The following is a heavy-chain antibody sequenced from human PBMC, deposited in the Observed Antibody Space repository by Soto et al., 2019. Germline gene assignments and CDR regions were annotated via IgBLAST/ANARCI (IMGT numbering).Heavy chain of an antibody. V-gene: IGHV3-23*01. CDR1: GFTFSSYA. CDR3: AKDRAGYSSGWYAGETDY. CDR2: ISGSGGST. J-gene: IGHJ4*02. Sequence: EVQLLESGGGLVQPGGSLRLSCAASGFTFSSYAMSWVRQAPGKGLEWVSAISGSGGSTYYADSVKGRFTISRDNSKNKLYLQMNSLRAEDTAVYYCAKDRAGYSSGWYAGETDYCGQGTLVTVSS. D-gene: IGHD6-19*01.